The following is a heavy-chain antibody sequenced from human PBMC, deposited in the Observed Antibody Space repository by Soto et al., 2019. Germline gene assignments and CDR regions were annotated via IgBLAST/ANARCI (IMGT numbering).Heavy chain of an antibody. J-gene: IGHJ6*02. V-gene: IGHV5-51*01. CDR1: GYKVSTRHNFTRYW. Sequence: GGSLKISCMGSGYKVSTRHNFTRYWVAWVRQMPGKGLEWMGIIYPGDSDTRYSPSFQGQVTISADKSVSTAYLQWSSLKASDTAMYYCARRASSSVTTPYGMDVWGQGTTVTVSS. D-gene: IGHD6-6*01. CDR2: IYPGDSDT. CDR3: ARRASSSVTTPYGMDV.